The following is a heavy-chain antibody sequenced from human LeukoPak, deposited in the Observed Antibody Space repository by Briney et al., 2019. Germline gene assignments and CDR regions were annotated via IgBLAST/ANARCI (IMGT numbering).Heavy chain of an antibody. CDR3: ASLTMVTQGYFDS. J-gene: IGHJ4*02. CDR2: IYYSGST. D-gene: IGHD4/OR15-4a*01. CDR1: GGSISSYY. Sequence: SETLSLTCTVSGGSISSYYWSWIRQPPGKGLEWIGYIYYSGSTNYNPSLKSRLTISVDASKYQFSLKLSSVTATDTAVYYCASLTMVTQGYFDSWGQGTLVTVSS. V-gene: IGHV4-59*08.